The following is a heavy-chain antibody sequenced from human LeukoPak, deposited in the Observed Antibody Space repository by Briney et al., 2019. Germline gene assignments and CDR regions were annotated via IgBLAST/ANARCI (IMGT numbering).Heavy chain of an antibody. V-gene: IGHV4-59*01. J-gene: IGHJ4*02. Sequence: SETLSLTCTVSGGSISSYYWSWMRQPPGKGLEWIGYIFYTGRTNFNPSLKSRVTVSIDTSKNQFSLKLSSVTAADTAVYYCARISGSFVDYWGPGTLVTVSS. D-gene: IGHD1-26*01. CDR2: IFYTGRT. CDR3: ARISGSFVDY. CDR1: GGSISSYY.